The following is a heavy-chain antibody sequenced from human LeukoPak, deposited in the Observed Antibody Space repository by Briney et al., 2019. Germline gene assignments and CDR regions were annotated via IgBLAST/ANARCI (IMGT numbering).Heavy chain of an antibody. CDR3: ARDRDRFRYYYGSGSYYNERAYNWFDP. V-gene: IGHV4-4*07. CDR1: GGSISSYY. Sequence: SETLSLTCTVSGGSISSYYWSWIRQPAGKGLEWIGRLYPSGSTNYNPSLRGRVTMSADTSKNQFSLKLSSVTAADTAVYYCARDRDRFRYYYGSGSYYNERAYNWFDPWGQGTLVTVSS. CDR2: LYPSGST. J-gene: IGHJ5*02. D-gene: IGHD3-10*01.